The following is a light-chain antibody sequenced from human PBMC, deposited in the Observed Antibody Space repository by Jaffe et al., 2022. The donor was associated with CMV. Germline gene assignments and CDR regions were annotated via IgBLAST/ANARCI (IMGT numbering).Light chain of an antibody. CDR3: QQYNNWPIT. CDR1: QSVGSD. Sequence: EIVMTQSPATLSVSPGERASLSCRASQSVGSDLAWYQQKPGQAPRLLIYGASTRATAIPARFSGSGSGTEFTLTISRLQSEDFAVYYCQQYNNWPITFGQGTRLEIK. J-gene: IGKJ5*01. V-gene: IGKV3-15*01. CDR2: GAS.